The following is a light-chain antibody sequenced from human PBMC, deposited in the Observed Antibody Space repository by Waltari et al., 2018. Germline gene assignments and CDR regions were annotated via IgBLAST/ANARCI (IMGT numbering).Light chain of an antibody. CDR3: QHHVRLPAT. Sequence: ILLTQSPATLSFSTGGRATLSCRASQNIGHYLAWYQQKPGQAPRLLIYGTSTRAAGIPDRFSGSGSGADFSLTITRLEPEDFAVYYCQHHVRLPATFGQGTKV. CDR1: QNIGHY. V-gene: IGKV3-20*01. J-gene: IGKJ1*01. CDR2: GTS.